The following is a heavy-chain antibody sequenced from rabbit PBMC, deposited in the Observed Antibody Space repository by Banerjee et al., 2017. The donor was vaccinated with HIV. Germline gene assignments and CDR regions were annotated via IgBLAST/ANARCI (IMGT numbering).Heavy chain of an antibody. V-gene: IGHV1S43*01. D-gene: IGHD1-1*01. CDR1: GIDFSSYYY. CDR3: ARVAYASSSGYYDL. CDR2: IYTSSGST. Sequence: QSLEESRGDLVKPGASLTLTCTASGIDFSSYYYMCWVRRAPGKGLEWIACIYTSSGSTWYASWVNGRFTISLDNAQNTVFLQMTSLTAADTATYFCARVAYASSSGYYDLWGQGTLVTVS. J-gene: IGHJ3*01.